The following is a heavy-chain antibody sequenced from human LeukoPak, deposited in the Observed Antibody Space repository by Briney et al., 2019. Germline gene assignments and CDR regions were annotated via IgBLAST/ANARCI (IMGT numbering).Heavy chain of an antibody. D-gene: IGHD5-18*01. CDR1: GGSISSGGYS. Sequence: SETLSLTCAASGGSISSGGYSWSWIRQPPGKGLEWIGYIYHSGSTYYSPSLKSRVTISVDRSKNQFSLKLSSVTAADTAVYYCARVRYSYGYDYWGQGTLVTVSS. J-gene: IGHJ4*02. CDR2: IYHSGST. CDR3: ARVRYSYGYDY. V-gene: IGHV4-30-2*01.